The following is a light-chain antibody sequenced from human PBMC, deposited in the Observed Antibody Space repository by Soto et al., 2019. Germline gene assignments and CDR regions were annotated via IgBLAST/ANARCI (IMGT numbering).Light chain of an antibody. J-gene: IGLJ1*01. V-gene: IGLV2-14*01. CDR2: EVN. Sequence: QSVLTQPASVSGSPGQSITISCTGTSSDVGDYNYVSWYQQHPGKAPKLMIYEVNNRPSGVSNRFSGSKSGDTASLTISGLQAEYEADYYCSSYTRSNTYVFGTGTTLTVL. CDR3: SSYTRSNTYV. CDR1: SSDVGDYNY.